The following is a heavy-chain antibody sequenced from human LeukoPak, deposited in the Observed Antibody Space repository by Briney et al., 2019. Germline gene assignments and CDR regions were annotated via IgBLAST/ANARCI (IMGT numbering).Heavy chain of an antibody. Sequence: PGGSLRLSCAVSGFIFRTYWMHWVRQVPGKGLVWVSRINEDGSITNYADSVTGRFRISRDNAENTLYLQMNSLRAEDTAVYYCGRDLGGRSGLWGQGTLVTVSS. CDR2: INEDGSIT. CDR1: GFIFRTYW. D-gene: IGHD1-26*01. J-gene: IGHJ4*02. V-gene: IGHV3-74*01. CDR3: GRDLGGRSGL.